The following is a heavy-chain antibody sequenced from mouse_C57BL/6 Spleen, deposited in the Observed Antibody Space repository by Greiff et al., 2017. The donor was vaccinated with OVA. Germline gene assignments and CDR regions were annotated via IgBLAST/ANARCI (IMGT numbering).Heavy chain of an antibody. V-gene: IGHV1-69*01. Sequence: QVQLQQPGAELVMPGASVKLSCKASGYTFTSYWMHWVKQRPGQGLEWIGEIDPSDSYTNYNQKFKGKSTLTVDKSSSTAYMQLSSLTSEDSAVYYCARYSNYEGAYWGQGTLVTVSA. D-gene: IGHD2-5*01. CDR1: GYTFTSYW. CDR2: IDPSDSYT. CDR3: ARYSNYEGAY. J-gene: IGHJ3*01.